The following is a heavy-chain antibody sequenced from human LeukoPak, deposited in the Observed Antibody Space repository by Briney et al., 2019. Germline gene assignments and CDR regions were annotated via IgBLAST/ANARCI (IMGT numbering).Heavy chain of an antibody. Sequence: GGSLRLSCAASGFTFSSYSMNWVRQAPGKGLEWVSSISSSSSYIYYADSVKGRFTISRDNAKNSLYLQMNSLRAEDTAVYYCARLEDYRDAFDIWGQGTMVTVSS. CDR1: GFTFSSYS. CDR2: ISSSSSYI. V-gene: IGHV3-21*01. CDR3: ARLEDYRDAFDI. J-gene: IGHJ3*02. D-gene: IGHD4/OR15-4a*01.